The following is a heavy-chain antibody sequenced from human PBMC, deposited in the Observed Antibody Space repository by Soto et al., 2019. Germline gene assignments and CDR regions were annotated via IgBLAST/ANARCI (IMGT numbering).Heavy chain of an antibody. CDR3: ARGVYGDFDAFDI. CDR1: GFTFSSYG. D-gene: IGHD4-17*01. V-gene: IGHV3-33*01. Sequence: QVQLVESGGGVVQPGRSLRLSCAASGFTFSSYGMHWVRQAPGKGLEWVAVIWYDGSNKYYADSVKGRFTISRDNSKNTLYLQMNSLRAEDTAVYYCARGVYGDFDAFDIWGQGTMVTVSS. CDR2: IWYDGSNK. J-gene: IGHJ3*02.